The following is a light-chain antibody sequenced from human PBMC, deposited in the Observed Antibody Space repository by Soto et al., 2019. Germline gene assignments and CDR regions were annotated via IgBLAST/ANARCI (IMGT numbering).Light chain of an antibody. CDR3: EQYNNWPWT. CDR2: AAP. CDR1: QSISNN. Sequence: EIVMTQSPATLSVSPGERATLSCRASQSISNNVAWYQQKPGQAPRLLIYAAPTRAIAIPARFSGSGSGTEFTLTISSLQSEDIALYYCEQYNNWPWTFGQGTKVEIK. V-gene: IGKV3-15*01. J-gene: IGKJ1*01.